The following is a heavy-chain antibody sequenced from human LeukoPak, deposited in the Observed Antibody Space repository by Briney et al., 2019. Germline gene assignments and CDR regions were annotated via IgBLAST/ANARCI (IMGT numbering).Heavy chain of an antibody. J-gene: IGHJ4*02. CDR1: GFTFSSYS. D-gene: IGHD3-22*01. CDR3: AKCDSSGYYASRYFDY. CDR2: ISSSSSTI. Sequence: PPGGSLRLSCAASGFTFSSYSMNWVRQAPGKGLEWVSYISSSSSTIYYADSVKGRFTISRDNAKNSLYLQMNSLRAEDTAVYYCAKCDSSGYYASRYFDYWGQGTLVTVSS. V-gene: IGHV3-48*04.